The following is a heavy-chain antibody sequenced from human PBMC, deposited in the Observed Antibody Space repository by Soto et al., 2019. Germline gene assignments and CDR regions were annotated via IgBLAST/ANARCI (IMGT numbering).Heavy chain of an antibody. Sequence: SETLSLTCIVSGGSISSYYWSWIRQPPGKGLEWIGYIYYSGSTNYNPSLKSRVTISVDTSKNQFSLKLSSVTAADTAVYYCAGGMYYFDYWGQGTLVTVSS. J-gene: IGHJ4*02. CDR2: IYYSGST. CDR1: GGSISSYY. CDR3: AGGMYYFDY. D-gene: IGHD3-16*01. V-gene: IGHV4-59*08.